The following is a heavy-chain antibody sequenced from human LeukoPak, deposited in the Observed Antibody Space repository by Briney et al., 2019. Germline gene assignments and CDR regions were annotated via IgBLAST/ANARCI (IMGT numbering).Heavy chain of an antibody. D-gene: IGHD4-17*01. CDR3: TRDVRLRHKYYYMDV. CDR2: ISSSGSTT. CDR1: GFTFSDYY. V-gene: IGHV3-11*04. Sequence: GGSLRLSCAASGFTFSDYYMSWIRQAPGKGLEWVSYISSSGSTTFYADSVKGRFSISRDNANNSLFLQMNSLRAEDTAVYYCTRDVRLRHKYYYMDVWGKGTTVTVSS. J-gene: IGHJ6*03.